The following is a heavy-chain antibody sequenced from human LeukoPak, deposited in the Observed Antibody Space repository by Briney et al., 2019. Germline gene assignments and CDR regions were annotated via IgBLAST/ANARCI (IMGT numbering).Heavy chain of an antibody. Sequence: SETLSLTCAVSGGSISSSNWWSWVRQPPGKGLEWIGEIYHSGSTNYNLSLKSRVTISVDKSKNQFSLKLSSVTAADTAVYYCARDWVEDSSGFDYWGQGTLVTVSS. D-gene: IGHD3-22*01. CDR3: ARDWVEDSSGFDY. CDR2: IYHSGST. CDR1: GGSISSSNW. V-gene: IGHV4-4*02. J-gene: IGHJ4*02.